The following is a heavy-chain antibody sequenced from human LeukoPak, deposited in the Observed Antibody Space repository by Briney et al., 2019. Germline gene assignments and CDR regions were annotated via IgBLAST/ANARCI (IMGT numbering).Heavy chain of an antibody. Sequence: PSETLSLTCTVSGGSISSYYWSWIRQPAGKGLEWIGRIYTSGSTNYNPSLKSRVTMSVDTSKNQFSLKLSSVTAADTAVYYCARAIGYCSGGSCPRGAFDIWGQGTMVTVSS. D-gene: IGHD2-15*01. CDR3: ARAIGYCSGGSCPRGAFDI. CDR1: GGSISSYY. J-gene: IGHJ3*02. V-gene: IGHV4-4*07. CDR2: IYTSGST.